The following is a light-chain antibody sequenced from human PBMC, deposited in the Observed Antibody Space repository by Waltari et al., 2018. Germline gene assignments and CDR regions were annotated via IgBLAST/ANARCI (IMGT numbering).Light chain of an antibody. V-gene: IGKV3-20*01. CDR3: QQYGSSPRT. J-gene: IGKJ2*01. CDR2: AVS. CDR1: QSVSSY. Sequence: EIVLTQSPGTLSLSPGERATLSCRASQSVSSYLAWYQQRPGQAPRLLIYAVSSRATGIPDKFSGSGSGTDFTLTISRVEPEDFAMYYCQQYGSSPRTFGQGTKLEI.